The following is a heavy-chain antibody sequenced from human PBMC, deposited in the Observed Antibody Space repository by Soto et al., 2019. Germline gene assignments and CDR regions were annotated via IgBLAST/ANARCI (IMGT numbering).Heavy chain of an antibody. CDR2: IYPGNSDT. CDR1: GDESTSYW. V-gene: IGHV5-51*01. Sequence: NLASTIAGDESTSYWIVAERQLREKALEWVGIIYPGNSDTRYSPSLQGRGTISAGDSVTTGYLQGSSLQASDSAMYYCARRHGGGNFEPYNWFDPWGQGTLVTVSS. CDR3: ARRHGGGNFEPYNWFDP. J-gene: IGHJ5*02. D-gene: IGHD2-15*01.